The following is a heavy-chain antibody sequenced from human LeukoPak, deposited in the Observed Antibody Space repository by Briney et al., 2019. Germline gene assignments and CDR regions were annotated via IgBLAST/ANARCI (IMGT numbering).Heavy chain of an antibody. J-gene: IGHJ5*02. CDR1: GLTFSNYW. D-gene: IGHD3-22*01. CDR2: INSGVINT. V-gene: IGHV3-74*01. CDR3: ARDLGQYYDTSDNWFDP. Sequence: GRSLRLSCAASGLTFSNYWMHWVRHAQGEGLVWGSRINSGVINTTYTDSVKGRFIISRDNAKNTLNLQMNSLTAEDTAVYYCARDLGQYYDTSDNWFDPWGQGTLVTVSS.